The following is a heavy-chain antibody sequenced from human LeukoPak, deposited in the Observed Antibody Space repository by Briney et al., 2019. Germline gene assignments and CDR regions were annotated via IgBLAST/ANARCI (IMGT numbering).Heavy chain of an antibody. J-gene: IGHJ4*02. D-gene: IGHD1-14*01. V-gene: IGHV1-69*04. CDR2: IIPILGIA. CDR3: ARGGPELSFDY. Sequence: SVKVSCKASGGTFSSYAISWVRQAPGQGLEWMGRIIPILGIANYAQKFQGRVTITADKSTSTAYMELSSLRSEDTAVYYCARGGPELSFDYWGQGTLVTVSS. CDR1: GGTFSSYA.